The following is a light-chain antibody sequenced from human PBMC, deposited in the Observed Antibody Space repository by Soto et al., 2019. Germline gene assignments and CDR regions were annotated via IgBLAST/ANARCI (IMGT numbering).Light chain of an antibody. Sequence: EIVLTQSPATLSLSPGERATLSCRASQSVSRYLDWYQQKPGQAPRLLIYDASNRATGIPARFSGSGSGTEFTLTISSLEPKDFAVYYCQQRINLPPRTFGVGTKVEIK. CDR3: QQRINLPPRT. CDR1: QSVSRY. V-gene: IGKV3-11*01. J-gene: IGKJ4*01. CDR2: DAS.